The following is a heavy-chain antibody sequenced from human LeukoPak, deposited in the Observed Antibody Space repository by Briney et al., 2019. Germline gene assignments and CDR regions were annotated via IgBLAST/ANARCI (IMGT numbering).Heavy chain of an antibody. V-gene: IGHV4-39*01. D-gene: IGHD6-13*01. Sequence: SETLSLTCTVSGGSISSSSYYWGWIRQPPGKGLEWIGSIYYSGSTYYNPSLKSRVTISVDTTKNQFSLKLSSVTAADTAVYYCARLNNSSSWYFGEYFQHWGQGTLVTVSS. J-gene: IGHJ1*01. CDR1: GGSISSSSYY. CDR3: ARLNNSSSWYFGEYFQH. CDR2: IYYSGST.